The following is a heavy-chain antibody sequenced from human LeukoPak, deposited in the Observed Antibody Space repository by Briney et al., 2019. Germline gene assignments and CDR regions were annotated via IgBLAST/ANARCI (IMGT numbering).Heavy chain of an antibody. D-gene: IGHD4/OR15-4a*01. CDR1: GGTFSSYA. V-gene: IGHV1-69*13. Sequence: GASVKVSCKASGGTFSSYAISWVRQAPGQGLEWMGGIIPIFGTANYAQKFQGRVTITADESTSTAYMELSSLRSEDTAVYYCARSVLDAFDIWGQGTMVTVSS. J-gene: IGHJ3*02. CDR2: IIPIFGTA. CDR3: ARSVLDAFDI.